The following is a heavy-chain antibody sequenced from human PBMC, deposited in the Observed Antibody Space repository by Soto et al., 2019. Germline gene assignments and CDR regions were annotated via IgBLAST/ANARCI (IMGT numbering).Heavy chain of an antibody. CDR3: ARHSSARITSFGVVPQWYFDY. CDR2: IYTSGST. Sequence: LSLTCTVSGGSISRYYWSWIRQPAGQGLERIGRIYTSGSTNYNPSLKSPVTMSVDTSKIQFSLKMSSLTAADTAVYYCARHSSARITSFGVVPQWYFDYWGPGTLVTVSS. V-gene: IGHV4-4*07. CDR1: GGSISRYY. D-gene: IGHD3-3*01. J-gene: IGHJ4*02.